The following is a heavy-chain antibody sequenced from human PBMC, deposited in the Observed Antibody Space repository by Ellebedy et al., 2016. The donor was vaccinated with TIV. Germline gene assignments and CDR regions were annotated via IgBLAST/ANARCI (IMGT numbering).Heavy chain of an antibody. CDR2: ISSSSSYI. CDR1: GFTFSSYS. CDR3: ATSIAVAGQYGGYYYGMDV. Sequence: GGSLRLXXAASGFTFSSYSMNWVRQAPGKGLEWVSSISSSSSYIYYADSVKGRFTISRDNAKNSLYLQMNSLRAEDTAVYYCATSIAVAGQYGGYYYGMDVWGQGTTVTVSS. J-gene: IGHJ6*02. D-gene: IGHD6-19*01. V-gene: IGHV3-21*01.